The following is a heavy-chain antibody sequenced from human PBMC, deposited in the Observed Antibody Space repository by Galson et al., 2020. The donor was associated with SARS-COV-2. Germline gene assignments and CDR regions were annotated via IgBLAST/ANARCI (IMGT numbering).Heavy chain of an antibody. Sequence: ASVKVSCKVSGYTLTELSMHWVRQAPGKGLEWMGGFDPEDGETIYAQKFQGRVTMTEDTSTDTAYMELSSLRSEDTAVYYCATHLDATYYYYYMDVWGKGTTVTVSS. CDR1: GYTLTELS. D-gene: IGHD2-15*01. CDR2: FDPEDGET. J-gene: IGHJ6*03. CDR3: ATHLDATYYYYYMDV. V-gene: IGHV1-24*01.